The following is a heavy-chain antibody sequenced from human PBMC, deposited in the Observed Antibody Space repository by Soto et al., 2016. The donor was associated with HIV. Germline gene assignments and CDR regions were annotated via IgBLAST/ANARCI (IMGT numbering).Heavy chain of an antibody. CDR1: GYSISSGYY. J-gene: IGHJ4*02. D-gene: IGHD2-2*01. Sequence: QVQLQESGPGLVKPSETLSLPCAVSGYSISSGYYWGWIRQPPGKGLEWIGSIYHSGSTYYNPSLKSRVTISVDTSKNQFSLKLSSVTAADTAVYYCARAAGSAITGSFDYWGQGTLVTVSS. CDR2: IYHSGST. CDR3: ARAAGSAITGSFDY. V-gene: IGHV4-38-2*01.